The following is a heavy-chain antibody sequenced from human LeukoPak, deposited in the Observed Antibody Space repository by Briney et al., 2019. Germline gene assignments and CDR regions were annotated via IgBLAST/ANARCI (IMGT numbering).Heavy chain of an antibody. V-gene: IGHV1-24*01. D-gene: IGHD5-18*01. Sequence: ASVKVSCKVSGYTLTELSMHWVRQAPGKGLEWMGGFDLEDGETIYAQKFQGRVTMTEDTSTDTAYMELSSLRSEDTAVYYCATSRTAMVSGPEYYFDYWGQGTLVTVSS. CDR1: GYTLTELS. CDR2: FDLEDGET. J-gene: IGHJ4*02. CDR3: ATSRTAMVSGPEYYFDY.